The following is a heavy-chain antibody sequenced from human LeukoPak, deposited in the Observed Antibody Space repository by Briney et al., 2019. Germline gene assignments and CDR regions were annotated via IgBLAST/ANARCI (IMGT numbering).Heavy chain of an antibody. CDR3: ARSARLWTRLDY. CDR1: GFTFSNAW. Sequence: GSLRLSCTASGFTFSNAWMSWVRQPPGKGLEWIGEINHSGSTNYNPSLKSRVTISVDTSKNQFSLKLSSVTAADTAVYYCARSARLWTRLDYWGQGTLVTVSS. D-gene: IGHD4/OR15-4a*01. J-gene: IGHJ4*02. CDR2: INHSGST. V-gene: IGHV4-34*01.